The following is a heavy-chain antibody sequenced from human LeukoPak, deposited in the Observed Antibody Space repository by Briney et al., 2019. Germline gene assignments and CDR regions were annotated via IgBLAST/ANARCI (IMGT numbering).Heavy chain of an antibody. CDR2: IHYSGGT. D-gene: IGHD1-1*01. V-gene: IGHV4-59*12. Sequence: TSETLSLTCSVSGGSISGYYWSWIRQPPGKALEWIGYIHYSGGTNYNPSLKGRVTISVDTSKNQFSLKLSSVTAADTAVYYCARDRLQLQSWGQGTLVTVSS. J-gene: IGHJ5*02. CDR3: ARDRLQLQS. CDR1: GGSISGYY.